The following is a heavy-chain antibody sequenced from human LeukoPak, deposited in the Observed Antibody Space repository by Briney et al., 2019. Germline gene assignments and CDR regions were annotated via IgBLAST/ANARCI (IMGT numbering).Heavy chain of an antibody. CDR2: ISGSGGST. D-gene: IGHD3-22*01. V-gene: IGHV3-23*01. CDR3: AKHPVFSYYYDSSGEFDY. Sequence: PGGSLRLSCAASGFTFDDYTMHWVRQAPGKGLEWVSAISGSGGSTYYADSVKGRFTISRDNSKNTLYLQMNSLRAEDTAVYYCAKHPVFSYYYDSSGEFDYWGQGTLVTVSS. J-gene: IGHJ4*02. CDR1: GFTFDDYT.